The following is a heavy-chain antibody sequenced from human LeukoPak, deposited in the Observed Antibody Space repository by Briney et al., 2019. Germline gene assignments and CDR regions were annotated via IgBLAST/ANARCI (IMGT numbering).Heavy chain of an antibody. D-gene: IGHD6-19*01. CDR2: IYSGGST. Sequence: GGSLRLSCAASGFTFRNYAMGWVRQAPGKGLEWVSVIYSGGSTYYADSVKGRFTISRDNSKNTLYLQMNSLRAEDTAVYYCARAQWLGYFDYWGQGTLVTVSS. CDR3: ARAQWLGYFDY. V-gene: IGHV3-53*01. CDR1: GFTFRNYA. J-gene: IGHJ4*02.